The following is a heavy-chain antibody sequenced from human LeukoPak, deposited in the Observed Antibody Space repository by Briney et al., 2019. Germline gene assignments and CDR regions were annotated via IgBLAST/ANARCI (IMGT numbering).Heavy chain of an antibody. V-gene: IGHV3-23*01. CDR3: AIRGRPVVAREMTDY. J-gene: IGHJ4*02. Sequence: GGSLRLSCAASVFTFSSYAMSWVRQAPGKGLEWVSAISGSGGSTYYADSVKGRFTISRDNSKNTLYLQMNSLRAEDTAVYYCAIRGRPVVAREMTDYWGQGTLVTVSS. CDR2: ISGSGGST. D-gene: IGHD2-15*01. CDR1: VFTFSSYA.